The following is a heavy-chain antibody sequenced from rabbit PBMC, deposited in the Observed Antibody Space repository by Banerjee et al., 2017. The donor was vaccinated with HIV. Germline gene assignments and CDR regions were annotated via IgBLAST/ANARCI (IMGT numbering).Heavy chain of an antibody. J-gene: IGHJ4*01. D-gene: IGHD4-1*01. CDR1: GFSFSSSYY. Sequence: QSLEESGGDLVKPGASLTLTCTASGFSFSSSYYMCWVRQAPGKGLEWIACMHAGSSGSTWYASWAKGRFTISKTSWTTVTLQMTSLTAADTASYFCARDLAGVIGWNFNLWGPGTLVTVS. CDR3: ARDLAGVIGWNFNL. CDR2: MHAGSSGST. V-gene: IGHV1S40*01.